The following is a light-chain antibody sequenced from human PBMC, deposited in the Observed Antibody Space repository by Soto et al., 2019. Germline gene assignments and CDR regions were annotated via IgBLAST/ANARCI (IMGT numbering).Light chain of an antibody. Sequence: QSVLTQPPSVSGAPGQRVTISCTGSSSNIGAGYDVXXXXXXXXXXXXXXIYGNSNRPSGVPDRFSGSKSGTSASLAITGLQAEDEADYYCQSYDSSLSGSGVFGTGTKVTVL. CDR2: GNS. J-gene: IGLJ1*01. CDR1: SSNIGAGYD. CDR3: QSYDSSLSGSGV. V-gene: IGLV1-40*01.